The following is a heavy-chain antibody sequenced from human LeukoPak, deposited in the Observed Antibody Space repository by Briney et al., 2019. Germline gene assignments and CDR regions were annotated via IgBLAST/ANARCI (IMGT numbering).Heavy chain of an antibody. CDR1: GGSISSYY. CDR2: INHGGNT. J-gene: IGHJ5*02. CDR3: ARDKEGVWNNGRHNWFDP. V-gene: IGHV4-34*01. Sequence: SETLSLTCAVYGGSISSYYWSWIRQSPGKGLEWIGEINHGGNTNYNPSLKSRVTISVDTSKNQISLKLSSVTAADTAVYFCARDKEGVWNNGRHNWFDPWGQGTLVTVSS. D-gene: IGHD1/OR15-1a*01.